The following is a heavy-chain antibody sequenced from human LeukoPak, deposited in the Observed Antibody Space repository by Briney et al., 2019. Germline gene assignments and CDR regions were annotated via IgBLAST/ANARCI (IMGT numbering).Heavy chain of an antibody. D-gene: IGHD2-15*01. V-gene: IGHV4-34*01. CDR3: ARVRIGRNWFDP. CDR1: GFTFSSYW. Sequence: GSLRLSCAASGFTFSSYWMSWIRQPPGKGLEWIGEINHSGSTNYNPSLKSRVTISVDTSKNQFSLKLSSVTAADTAVYYCARVRIGRNWFDPWGQGTLVTVSS. J-gene: IGHJ5*02. CDR2: INHSGST.